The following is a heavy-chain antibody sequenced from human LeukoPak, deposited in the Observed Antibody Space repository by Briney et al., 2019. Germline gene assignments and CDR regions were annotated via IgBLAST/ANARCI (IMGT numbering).Heavy chain of an antibody. CDR3: ARLISTVTSVYFDY. D-gene: IGHD4-17*01. V-gene: IGHV4-34*01. CDR1: GGAFSGYY. Sequence: SETLSLTCGVYGGAFSGYYWSWIRQPPGKGLEWIGSIYYSGSTYYNPSLKSRVTISVDTSKNQFSLKLSSVTAADTAVYYCARLISTVTSVYFDYWGQGTLVTVSS. J-gene: IGHJ4*02. CDR2: IYYSGST.